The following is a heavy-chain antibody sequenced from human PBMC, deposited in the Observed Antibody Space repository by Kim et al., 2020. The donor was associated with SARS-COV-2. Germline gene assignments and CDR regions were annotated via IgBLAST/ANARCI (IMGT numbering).Heavy chain of an antibody. Sequence: STYYADSVKGRFTISRDNSKNTLYLQMNSLRAEDTAVYYCAKVLGGMGGYWGQGTLVTVSS. CDR3: AKVLGGMGGY. J-gene: IGHJ4*02. V-gene: IGHV3-23*01. CDR2: ST. D-gene: IGHD3-16*01.